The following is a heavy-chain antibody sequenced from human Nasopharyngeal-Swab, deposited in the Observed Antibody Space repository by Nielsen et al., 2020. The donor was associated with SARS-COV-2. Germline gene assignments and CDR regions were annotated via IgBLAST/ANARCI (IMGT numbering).Heavy chain of an antibody. J-gene: IGHJ4*02. CDR3: ARDVAGADSD. CDR2: TEENARKT. V-gene: IGHV3-74*01. Sequence: GESLKISCAASGFTFSRYWMHWVRQAPGKGLVWVARTEENARKTNYADSVKGRFTISRDNAKNTLYLQMNSLRVEDTGLYYCARDVAGADSDWGQGTLVTVSS. CDR1: GFTFSRYW. D-gene: IGHD2-21*01.